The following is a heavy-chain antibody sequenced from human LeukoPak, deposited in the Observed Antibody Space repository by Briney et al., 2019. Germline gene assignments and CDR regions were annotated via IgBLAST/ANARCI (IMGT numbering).Heavy chain of an antibody. V-gene: IGHV3-23*01. CDR2: ISASGGGT. CDR3: ARVKDDYGTFFDY. D-gene: IGHD4-17*01. CDR1: GFTFSSDG. J-gene: IGHJ4*02. Sequence: GGSLRLSCAASGFTFSSDGMSWVRQAPGKGLEWVSSISASGGGTVYADSVKGRVTISRDNAKNTLYLQMSGLRAEDTAVYYCARVKDDYGTFFDYWGQGTLVTVSS.